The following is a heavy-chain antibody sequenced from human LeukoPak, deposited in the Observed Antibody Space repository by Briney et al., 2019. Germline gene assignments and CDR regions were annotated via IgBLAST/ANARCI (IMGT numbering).Heavy chain of an antibody. V-gene: IGHV4-4*02. Sequence: SRTPSLIRGVSGGSIRNTNWWSSARQPPGQGLEWIGELSLTGLTHYNPSLERRVPDYLGNSKNQLSLNLASVTAADTAVYYCSRENGAFSPFGYWGQGILVTV. D-gene: IGHD2-8*01. CDR3: SRENGAFSPFGY. CDR1: GGSIRNTNW. CDR2: LSLTGLT. J-gene: IGHJ4*02.